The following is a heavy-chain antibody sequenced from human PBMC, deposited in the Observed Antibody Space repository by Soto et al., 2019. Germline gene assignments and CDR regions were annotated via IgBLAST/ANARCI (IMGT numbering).Heavy chain of an antibody. CDR2: VYSSGGT. J-gene: IGHJ6*02. D-gene: IGHD6-19*01. Sequence: PSGTLSLTGTLSGASISGYYWNWIPQPAGKGLGWIGRVYSSGGTNYNPSHKSRVTMSRDTSKRSFSLKLTSVTAADTAVYYCARGAVAGVDYGMDVWGQGTTVTVSS. CDR3: ARGAVAGVDYGMDV. CDR1: GASISGYY. V-gene: IGHV4-4*07.